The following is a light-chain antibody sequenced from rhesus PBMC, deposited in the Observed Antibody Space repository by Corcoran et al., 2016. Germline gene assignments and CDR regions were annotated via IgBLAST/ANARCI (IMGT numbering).Light chain of an antibody. CDR2: DAS. CDR1: QSVSSN. Sequence: EIIMTQSPATLSLSPGERATLSCRTSQSVSSNLAWYQQKPGQPPRLLIYDASNRATGVPNRFSGSGAGTDLTLTISSLETKDVGVYYCKQESNWPLTFGGGTKVEIK. CDR3: KQESNWPLT. V-gene: IGKV3-35*01. J-gene: IGKJ4*01.